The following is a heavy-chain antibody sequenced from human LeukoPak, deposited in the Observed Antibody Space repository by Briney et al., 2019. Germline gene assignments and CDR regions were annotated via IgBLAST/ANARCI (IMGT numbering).Heavy chain of an antibody. CDR1: GYSFTSQW. D-gene: IGHD5-24*01. J-gene: IGHJ4*02. CDR3: ALRGDGYNRFDY. CDR2: IYPSDSDT. Sequence: GESLKISCKASGYSFTSQWIGWVRQMPGKGLEWMAIIYPSDSDTTYSPSFQGQVTISADKSISTAYLQWSSLKASDTAMYYCALRGDGYNRFDYWGRGTLVTVSS. V-gene: IGHV5-51*01.